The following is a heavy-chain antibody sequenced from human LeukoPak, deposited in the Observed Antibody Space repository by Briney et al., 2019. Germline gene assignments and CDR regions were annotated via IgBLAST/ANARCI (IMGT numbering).Heavy chain of an antibody. D-gene: IGHD5-24*01. CDR1: GFTFNTYS. CDR3: AREQMAIYAFDI. CDR2: IDSSGGYM. V-gene: IGHV3-21*01. Sequence: GGSLRLSCEASGFTFNTYSMNWARQAPGKGLEWVSSIDSSGGYMFYADSVKGRFTISRDNAKNTLYLQMNSLRAEDTAVYYCAREQMAIYAFDIWGQGTMVTVSS. J-gene: IGHJ3*02.